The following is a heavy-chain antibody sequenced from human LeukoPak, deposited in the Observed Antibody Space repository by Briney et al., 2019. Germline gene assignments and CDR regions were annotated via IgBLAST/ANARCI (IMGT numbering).Heavy chain of an antibody. CDR1: GASIRSGDCY. D-gene: IGHD3-10*01. V-gene: IGHV4-30-4*01. CDR2: IYESGST. Sequence: SETLSLTCTVSGASIRSGDCYWSWNRQPPGKGREWIGYIYESGSTYYTPSLKGRITISVDTSENRFSLKLSSVTATDTAVYYCARGSEPNWFDPWGQGTLVTVSS. CDR3: ARGSEPNWFDP. J-gene: IGHJ5*02.